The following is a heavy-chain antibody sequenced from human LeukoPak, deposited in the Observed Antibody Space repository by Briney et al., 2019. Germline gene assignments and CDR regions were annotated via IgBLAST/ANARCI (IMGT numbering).Heavy chain of an antibody. Sequence: AGGSLRLSCAASGFTFSSYGMSWVRQAPGKGLEWVSSISSSSSYIYYADSVKGRFTISRDNAKNSLYLQMNSLRAEDTAVYYCARRKVSRTYDYWGQGTLVTVSS. CDR1: GFTFSSYG. J-gene: IGHJ4*02. CDR3: ARRKVSRTYDY. V-gene: IGHV3-21*01. CDR2: ISSSSSYI.